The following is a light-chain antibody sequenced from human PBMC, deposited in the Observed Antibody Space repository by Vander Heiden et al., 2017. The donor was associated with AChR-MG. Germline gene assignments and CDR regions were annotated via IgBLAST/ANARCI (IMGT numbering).Light chain of an antibody. J-gene: IGKJ5*01. CDR3: QQFNNSPPSIT. Sequence: EIVMTQSPATLSVSPGERATLYCRASQSVSSNLAWYQQKPGQAPRLLIYGASTRATGIPARFSGSASATEFTLTISSLQSEDFAVYYCQQFNNSPPSITFGQETRLEIQ. V-gene: IGKV3-15*01. CDR2: GAS. CDR1: QSVSSN.